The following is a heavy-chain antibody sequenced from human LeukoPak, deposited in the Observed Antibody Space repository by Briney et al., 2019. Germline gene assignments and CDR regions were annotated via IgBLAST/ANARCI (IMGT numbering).Heavy chain of an antibody. CDR1: GYPFSAHH. CDR2: IVTDGRDT. CDR3: SGRYGPRPV. V-gene: IGHV1-2*02. J-gene: IGHJ4*02. D-gene: IGHD5-18*01. Sequence: ASVKVSCKASGYPFSAHHIHWERQAPGQGLEWMGWIVTDGRDTKYAEKFQGRMTMTVDTSITTAYMELHSLTSDDTAVYYCSGRYGPRPVWGQGTLITASS.